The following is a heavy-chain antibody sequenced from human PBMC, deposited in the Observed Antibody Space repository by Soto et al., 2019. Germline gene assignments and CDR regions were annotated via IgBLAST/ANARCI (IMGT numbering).Heavy chain of an antibody. J-gene: IGHJ4*02. V-gene: IGHV4-30-4*01. CDR2: IYYSGST. CDR3: ARGVVRNYVFDY. CDR1: GGSISSGDYY. Sequence: PSETLSLTCTVSGGSISSGDYYWSWIRQPPGKGLEWIGCIYYSGSTYYNPSLKSRVTISVDTSKSQFSLKLSSVTAADTAVYYCARGVVRNYVFDYWGQGTLGTVSS. D-gene: IGHD1-7*01.